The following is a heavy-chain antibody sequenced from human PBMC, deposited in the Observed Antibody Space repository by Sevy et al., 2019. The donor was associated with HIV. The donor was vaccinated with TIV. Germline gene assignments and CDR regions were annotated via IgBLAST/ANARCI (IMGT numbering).Heavy chain of an antibody. CDR1: GGSISSGGYY. CDR3: AGALFAFGVEKDSRSSAFDY. D-gene: IGHD3-3*01. J-gene: IGHJ4*02. CDR2: IYYSGST. Sequence: SETLSLTCTVSGGSISSGGYYWSWIRQHPGKGLEWIGYIYYSGSTYYNPSLKSRVTISVDTSKNQFSLKLSSVTAADTSVYDWAGALFAFGVEKDSRSSAFDYWGQGTLVTVSS. V-gene: IGHV4-31*03.